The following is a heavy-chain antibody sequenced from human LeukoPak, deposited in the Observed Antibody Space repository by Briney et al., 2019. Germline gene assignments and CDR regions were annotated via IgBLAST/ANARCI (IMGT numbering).Heavy chain of an antibody. CDR1: GFTFSNYD. D-gene: IGHD5-24*01. J-gene: IGHJ4*02. V-gene: IGHV3-21*01. CDR2: ISANTIYR. Sequence: GGSLRLSCAASGFTFSNYDMTWVRQAPGKGLEWVSSISANTIYRFSAGSVRGRFTISRDNVENSLYLHMNDLRREDTAVYYCARIGLGRDAYNSFDYWGQGTLVIVSS. CDR3: ARIGLGRDAYNSFDY.